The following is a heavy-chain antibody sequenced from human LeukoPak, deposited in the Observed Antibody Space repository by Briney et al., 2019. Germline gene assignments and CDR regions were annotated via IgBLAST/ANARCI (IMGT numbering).Heavy chain of an antibody. D-gene: IGHD6-19*01. CDR1: GFSFTGSV. CDR2: IVVGSGNT. CDR3: ATHSSRWYDHDDFDI. J-gene: IGHJ3*02. Sequence: ASVKVSCKASGFSFTGSVIQWVRQARGQRLEWIGWIVVGSGNTNYAQKFQERVTITRDRSTSTAYMELSSLRSEDTALYYCATHSSRWYDHDDFDIWGQGTMVTVSS. V-gene: IGHV1-58*02.